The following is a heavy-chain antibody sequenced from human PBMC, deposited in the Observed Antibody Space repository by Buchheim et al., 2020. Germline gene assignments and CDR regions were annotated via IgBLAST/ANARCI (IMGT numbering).Heavy chain of an antibody. CDR1: GGSISSGGYY. Sequence: QVQLQESGPGLVKPSQTLSLTCTVSGGSISSGGYYWSWIRQHPGKGLEWIGYIYYSGSTYYNPSLKSRVTISVNTSKNQFSLKLSSVTAADTAVYYCAREISSVVVVVAATLGWFDPWGQGTL. CDR3: AREISSVVVVVAATLGWFDP. CDR2: IYYSGST. V-gene: IGHV4-31*03. J-gene: IGHJ5*02. D-gene: IGHD2-15*01.